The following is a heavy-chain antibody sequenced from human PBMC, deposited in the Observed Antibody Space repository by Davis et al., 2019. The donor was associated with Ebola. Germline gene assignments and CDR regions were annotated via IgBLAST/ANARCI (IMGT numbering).Heavy chain of an antibody. CDR1: GGSFSGYY. Sequence: GSLRLSCAVYGGSFSGYYWSWVRQPPGKGLEWIGEIYHSGSTNYNPSLKSRVTISVDKSKNQFSLKLSSVTAADTAVYYCARGGDWLSPFDYWGQGTLVTVSS. CDR2: IYHSGST. J-gene: IGHJ4*02. V-gene: IGHV4-34*01. D-gene: IGHD3-9*01. CDR3: ARGGDWLSPFDY.